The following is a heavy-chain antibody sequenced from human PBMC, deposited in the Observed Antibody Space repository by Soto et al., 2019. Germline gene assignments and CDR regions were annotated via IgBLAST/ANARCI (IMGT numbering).Heavy chain of an antibody. CDR2: ISSSGTYI. D-gene: IGHD6-13*01. J-gene: IGHJ5*02. CDR3: ASSSWMGWFDP. V-gene: IGHV3-21*01. CDR1: GFTFSSYS. Sequence: EVQLVESGGGLVRPGGSLRLSCVASGFTFSSYSMNWVRQAPGKGLEWVSSISSSGTYIYYAESLKGRFTISRDNAKNSVYLQMNSLGAECTAVYYWASSSWMGWFDPWGQGTLVTVSS.